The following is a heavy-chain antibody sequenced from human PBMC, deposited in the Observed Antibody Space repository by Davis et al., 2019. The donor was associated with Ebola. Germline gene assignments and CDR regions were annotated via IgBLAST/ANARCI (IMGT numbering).Heavy chain of an antibody. CDR3: ARRVGSRSGFDY. Sequence: ASALIFCNASSYTTTTYDINWLRQRTGQGLEWMGWMNPNSANTGFAQKFQGRVTMTRNISITTAYLERSSLGSEDTAVYYCARRVGSRSGFDYWGQGTLVTVSS. CDR2: MNPNSANT. J-gene: IGHJ4*02. V-gene: IGHV1-8*01. D-gene: IGHD1-26*01. CDR1: SYTTTTYD.